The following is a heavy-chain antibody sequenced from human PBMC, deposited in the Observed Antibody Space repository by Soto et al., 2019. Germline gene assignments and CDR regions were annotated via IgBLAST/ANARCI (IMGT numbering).Heavy chain of an antibody. CDR1: GGSISSGGYS. V-gene: IGHV4-30-2*01. CDR2: IYHSGAT. Sequence: SETLSLTCAVSGGSISSGGYSWSWIRQPPGKGLEWIGYIYHSGATYYNPSLKSRVTISVDRSKNQFSLKLSSVTAADTAVYYCARAHYGDYGYGMDVWGQGTTVTVSS. J-gene: IGHJ6*02. D-gene: IGHD4-17*01. CDR3: ARAHYGDYGYGMDV.